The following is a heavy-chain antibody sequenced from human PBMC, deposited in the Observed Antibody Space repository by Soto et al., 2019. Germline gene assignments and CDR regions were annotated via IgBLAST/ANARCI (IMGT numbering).Heavy chain of an antibody. CDR3: ARPGVCYGWAYYGMDV. J-gene: IGHJ6*02. CDR1: GYSFTSYW. CDR2: IDPSDSYT. D-gene: IGHD2-2*01. Sequence: PGESLKISCKGSGYSFTSYWISWVRQMPGKGLEWMGRIDPSDSYTNYSPSFQGHVTISADKSISTAYLQWSSLRAPDTAMYYCARPGVCYGWAYYGMDVWGQGTTVTVSS. V-gene: IGHV5-10-1*01.